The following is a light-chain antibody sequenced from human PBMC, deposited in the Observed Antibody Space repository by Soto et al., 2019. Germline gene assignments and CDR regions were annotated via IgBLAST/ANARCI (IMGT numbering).Light chain of an antibody. CDR1: QSIGKY. V-gene: IGKV3-11*01. Sequence: EIVLTQSPDTLSLSPGERATLSCRASQSIGKYLAWYQQKPGQPPRLLIYDAFNRATGIPARFSGSGSGTDFTLTISSLEPEDFAVYYCQQRGIWLLAFGGGTRVDIK. CDR2: DAF. CDR3: QQRGIWLLA. J-gene: IGKJ4*01.